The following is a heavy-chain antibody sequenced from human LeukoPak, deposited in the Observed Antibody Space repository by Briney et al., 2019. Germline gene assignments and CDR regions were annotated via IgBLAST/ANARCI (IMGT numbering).Heavy chain of an antibody. CDR3: ARGFYVRAPPTGYYYGMDV. D-gene: IGHD3-16*01. CDR2: MSPNSGDT. CDR1: GYTFTSYD. V-gene: IGHV1-8*01. J-gene: IGHJ6*02. Sequence: ASVKVSCKASGYTFTSYDINWVRQATGQGLEWMGWMSPNSGDTGYAQKFQGRVTMTRNTSISTAYMELSSLRSEDTAVYYCARGFYVRAPPTGYYYGMDVWGQGTTVTVSS.